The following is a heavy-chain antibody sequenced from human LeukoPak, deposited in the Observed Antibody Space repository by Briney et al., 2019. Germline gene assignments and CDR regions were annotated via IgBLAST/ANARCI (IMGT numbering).Heavy chain of an antibody. CDR2: IWYDGSNK. CDR1: GFTFSSYG. V-gene: IGHV3-33*01. J-gene: IGHJ3*02. D-gene: IGHD2-8*01. CDR3: ARVPLYDAFDI. Sequence: GRSLRLSCAASGFTFSSYGMHWVRQAPGKGLEWVAVIWYDGSNKYYADSVKGRFTISRDNSKNTLYLQMNSLRAEDTAVYYCARVPLYDAFDIWGQGTMVTVSS.